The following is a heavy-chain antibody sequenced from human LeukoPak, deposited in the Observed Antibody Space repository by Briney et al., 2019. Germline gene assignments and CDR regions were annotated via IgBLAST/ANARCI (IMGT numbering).Heavy chain of an antibody. D-gene: IGHD4-17*01. J-gene: IGHJ3*02. CDR1: GDSISSSSYY. CDR3: ASTTVTEDAFDI. Sequence: PSETLSLTCTVSGDSISSSSYYWGWIRQPPGKGLEWIGSIYYSGSTYYNPSLKSRVTISVDTSKNQSSLKLSSVTAADTAVYYCASTTVTEDAFDIWGQGTMVTASS. CDR2: IYYSGST. V-gene: IGHV4-39*01.